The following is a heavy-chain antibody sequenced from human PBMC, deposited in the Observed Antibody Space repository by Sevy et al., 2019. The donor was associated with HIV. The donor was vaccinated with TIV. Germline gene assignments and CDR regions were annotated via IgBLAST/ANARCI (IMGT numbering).Heavy chain of an antibody. D-gene: IGHD3-16*02. CDR1: GDSISNYY. V-gene: IGHV4-59*01. Sequence: SETLSLTCTVSGDSISNYYWSWIRQPPGKGLEWIGYIYYSRSTNYNPSLKSLVTISVDKSKNQFSLKLSSVTAADTAVYYCARALQNYYYGMDVWGQGTTVTVSS. J-gene: IGHJ6*02. CDR3: ARALQNYYYGMDV. CDR2: IYYSRST.